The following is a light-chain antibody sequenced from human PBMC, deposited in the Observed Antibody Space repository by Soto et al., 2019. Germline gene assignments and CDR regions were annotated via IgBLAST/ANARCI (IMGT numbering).Light chain of an antibody. Sequence: PGDRATLSCRASQSLSDNYLAWYHQKPGQAPRLLIYEASTRASGTPDRFSGSGSGTDFTLTISRLEPEDFAVYYCQHYGGLPRTFGQGTKVEVK. CDR2: EAS. CDR3: QHYGGLPRT. J-gene: IGKJ1*01. CDR1: QSLSDNY. V-gene: IGKV3-20*01.